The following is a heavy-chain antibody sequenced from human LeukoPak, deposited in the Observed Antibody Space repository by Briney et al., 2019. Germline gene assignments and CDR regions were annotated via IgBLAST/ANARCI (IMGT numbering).Heavy chain of an antibody. V-gene: IGHV4-34*01. CDR1: GGSFSGYY. CDR2: INHSGST. CDR3: ARDLPLRYFDWLPHDAFDI. J-gene: IGHJ3*02. Sequence: SETLSLTCAVYGGSFSGYYWSWIRQPPGKGLEWIGEINHSGSTNYNPSLKSRVTISVDTSKNQFSLKLSSVTAADTAVYYCARDLPLRYFDWLPHDAFDIWGQGTMVTVSS. D-gene: IGHD3-9*01.